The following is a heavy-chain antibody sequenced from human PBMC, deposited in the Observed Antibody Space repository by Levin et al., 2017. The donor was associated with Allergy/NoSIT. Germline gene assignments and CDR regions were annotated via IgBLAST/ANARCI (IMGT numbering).Heavy chain of an antibody. CDR2: IYWDGNK. CDR1: SLTARAVG. Sequence: SLTARAVGVGWIRQPPGKPLEWLAFIYWDGNKYYRPSLKNRLTITKDTSKNEVVLTVADMDSVDTGTYYCAHGSGWLLDYWGQGTLVTVSS. J-gene: IGHJ4*02. CDR3: AHGSGWLLDY. V-gene: IGHV2-5*02. D-gene: IGHD6-19*01.